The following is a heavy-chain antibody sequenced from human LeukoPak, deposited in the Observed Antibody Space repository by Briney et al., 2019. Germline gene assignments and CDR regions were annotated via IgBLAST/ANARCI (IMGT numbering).Heavy chain of an antibody. J-gene: IGHJ4*02. CDR3: ARPGKWELLGTFDY. D-gene: IGHD1-26*01. Sequence: GGSLRLSCAASGFTFSSYTMNWVRQAPGKGLEWVSSISGSSSFIYYADSVKGRFTISRDNAKNSLYLQMNSLRAEDTAVYYCARPGKWELLGTFDYWGQGTLVTVSS. CDR1: GFTFSSYT. CDR2: ISGSSSFI. V-gene: IGHV3-21*01.